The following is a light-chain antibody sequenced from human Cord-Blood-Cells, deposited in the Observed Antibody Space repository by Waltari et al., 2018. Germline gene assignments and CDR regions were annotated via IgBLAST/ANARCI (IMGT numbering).Light chain of an antibody. Sequence: QSALTQPRSVCVSPGQSVTISCTGTSSYVGGYNYVSWYQQHPGKAPKLMVYDVSRRPAVVVDRFAGSKSGNTALLTISALQAEEEADYYCCSYAGSYTWVFGTGTKLTVL. CDR2: DVS. J-gene: IGLJ1*01. CDR1: SSYVGGYNY. V-gene: IGLV2-11*01. CDR3: CSYAGSYTWV.